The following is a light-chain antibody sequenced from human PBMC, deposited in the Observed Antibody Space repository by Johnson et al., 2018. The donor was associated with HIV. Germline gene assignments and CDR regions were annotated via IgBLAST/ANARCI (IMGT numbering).Light chain of an antibody. CDR2: ENN. V-gene: IGLV1-51*01. CDR3: GTWDSSLSAYV. Sequence: QSVLTQPPSVSAAPGQKVTISCSGSSSNIGNNYVSWYQQLPGTAPKLLIYENNKRPSGIPARFSGSKSGTSATLGITGLQTGDEADYYRGTWDSSLSAYVFGTGTKVTVL. J-gene: IGLJ1*01. CDR1: SSNIGNNY.